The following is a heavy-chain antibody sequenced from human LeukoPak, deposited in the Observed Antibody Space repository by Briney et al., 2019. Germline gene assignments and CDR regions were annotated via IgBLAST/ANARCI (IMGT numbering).Heavy chain of an antibody. D-gene: IGHD3-22*01. Sequence: SVKVSCKASGYTFTGYYMHWVRQAPGQGLEWMGGIIPIFGTANYAQKFQGRVTITADESTSTAYMELSSLRSEDTAVYYCARGGTEPGITMIVVVAPPIDAFDIWGQGTMVTVSS. CDR3: ARGGTEPGITMIVVVAPPIDAFDI. CDR2: IIPIFGTA. J-gene: IGHJ3*02. V-gene: IGHV1-69*13. CDR1: GYTFTGYY.